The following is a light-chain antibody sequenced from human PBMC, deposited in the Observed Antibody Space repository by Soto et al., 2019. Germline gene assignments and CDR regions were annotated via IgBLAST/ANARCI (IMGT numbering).Light chain of an antibody. V-gene: IGLV4-69*01. CDR3: QTWGTGIRV. J-gene: IGLJ3*02. CDR1: SGHSSYA. CDR2: LSSDGSH. Sequence: QPVLTQSPSASASLGALVKLTCTLSSGHSSYAIAWHQQQPEKGPRYLMKLSSDGSHSKGDGIPDRFSGSSSGAERYLTISSLQSEDEADYYCQTWGTGIRVFGGGTKLTVL.